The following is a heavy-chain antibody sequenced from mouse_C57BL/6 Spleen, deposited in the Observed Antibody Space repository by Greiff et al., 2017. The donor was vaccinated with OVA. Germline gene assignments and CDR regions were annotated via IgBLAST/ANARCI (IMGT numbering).Heavy chain of an antibody. D-gene: IGHD1-1*01. CDR2: ISSGSSTI. V-gene: IGHV5-17*01. CDR3: ARTITTVVYYYAMDY. CDR1: GFTFSDYG. J-gene: IGHJ4*01. Sequence: EVKVEESGGGLVKPGGSLKLSCAASGFTFSDYGMHWVRQAPEKGLEWVAYISSGSSTIYYADTVKGRFTISRDNAKNTLFLQMTSLRSEDTAMYYCARTITTVVYYYAMDYWGQGTSVTVSS.